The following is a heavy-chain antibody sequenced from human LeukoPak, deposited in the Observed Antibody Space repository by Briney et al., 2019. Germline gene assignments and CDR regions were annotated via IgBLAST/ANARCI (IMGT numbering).Heavy chain of an antibody. CDR2: IYTSGTT. J-gene: IGHJ4*02. CDR1: GGSISSGSYY. D-gene: IGHD1-26*01. CDR3: ARSPIVGATHFDY. V-gene: IGHV4-61*02. Sequence: ASETLSLTCTVSGGSISSGSYYWSWIRQPAGKGRVWLGRIYTSGTTNYNPSLKSRFTISGNTSKNQFSLKLSSVTAADTAVYYCARSPIVGATHFDYWGQGTLVTVSS.